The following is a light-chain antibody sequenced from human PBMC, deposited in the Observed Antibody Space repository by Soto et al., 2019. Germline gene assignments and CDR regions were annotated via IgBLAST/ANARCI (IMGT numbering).Light chain of an antibody. CDR3: QQYDSYPLT. V-gene: IGKV1-5*03. CDR2: KAS. J-gene: IGKJ4*01. CDR1: QSISSW. Sequence: DIQMTQSPSTLSASVGDRVTITCRASQSISSWLAWYQHKPEKAPNLLIYKASTLESGLPSRFSGSGSGTDFTLTVSSLQPDDFATYYCQQYDSYPLTFGGGTKVEIK.